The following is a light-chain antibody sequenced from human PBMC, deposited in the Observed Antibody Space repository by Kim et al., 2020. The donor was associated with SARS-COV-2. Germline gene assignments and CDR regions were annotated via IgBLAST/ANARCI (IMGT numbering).Light chain of an antibody. V-gene: IGKV3-20*01. CDR3: QQYGTTPLT. Sequence: LSPEEPATLSCTASQSISSALLAWYQQRPGQAPRLLMSGASIRATGIPDRFSGSGSGTDFTLTISRLETDDFAVYYCQQYGTTPLTFGGGTKLEI. J-gene: IGKJ4*01. CDR1: QSISSAL. CDR2: GAS.